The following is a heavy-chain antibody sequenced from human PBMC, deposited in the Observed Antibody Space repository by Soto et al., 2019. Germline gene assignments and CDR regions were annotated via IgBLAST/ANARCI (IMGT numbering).Heavy chain of an antibody. CDR2: INHSGST. CDR3: ARARRGMVRVVIKGYYYMDV. CDR1: GGSFSGYY. V-gene: IGHV4-34*01. Sequence: QVQLQQWGAGLLKPSETLSLTCAVYGGSFSGYYWSWIRQPPGKGLEWIGEINHSGSTNYNPSLKSRVTISVDTSKNQFSLKLSSVTAADTAVYYCARARRGMVRVVIKGYYYMDVWVKGTTVTVSS. D-gene: IGHD3-10*01. J-gene: IGHJ6*03.